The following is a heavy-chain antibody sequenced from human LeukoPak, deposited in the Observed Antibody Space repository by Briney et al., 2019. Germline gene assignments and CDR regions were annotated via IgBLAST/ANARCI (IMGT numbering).Heavy chain of an antibody. D-gene: IGHD6-13*01. V-gene: IGHV1-18*01. CDR3: ARDRAAAFRTSRALGY. CDR2: ISAYNGNT. Sequence: ASVKVSCKASGYTFTSYGISWVRQAPGQGLEWMGWISAYNGNTNYAQKLQGRVTMTTDTSTSTAYMELRSLRSDDTAVYYRARDRAAAFRTSRALGYWGQGTLVTVSS. CDR1: GYTFTSYG. J-gene: IGHJ4*02.